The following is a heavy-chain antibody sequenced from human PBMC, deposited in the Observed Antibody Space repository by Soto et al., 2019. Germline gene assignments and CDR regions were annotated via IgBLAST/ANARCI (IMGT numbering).Heavy chain of an antibody. V-gene: IGHV1-69*12. CDR2: IIPIFGTA. CDR1: GGTFSSYA. Sequence: QVQLVQSGAEVKKPGSSVKVSCKASGGTFSSYAISWVRQAPGQGLEWMGGIIPIFGTANYAQKFQGRVTITADESTSTADMELSSLRSEDTAVYYCARIRESRTYWYFDLWGRGTLVTVSS. J-gene: IGHJ2*01. CDR3: ARIRESRTYWYFDL.